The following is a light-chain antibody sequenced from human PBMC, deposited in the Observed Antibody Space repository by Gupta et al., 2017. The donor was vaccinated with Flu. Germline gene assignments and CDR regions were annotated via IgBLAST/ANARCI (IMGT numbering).Light chain of an antibody. J-gene: IGLJ1*01. CDR2: DVT. CDR1: SSDVGGSNY. CDR3: SSYTSTNTFYV. Sequence: QSALTQPASVSGSPGPSITISCPGTSSDVGGSNYVSWYQQHPGKAPKLIIYDVTNRPSGVSSRFSGSKSGNTASLTIAGLEAEDESDYFCSSYTSTNTFYVFGTGTKVTVL. V-gene: IGLV2-14*01.